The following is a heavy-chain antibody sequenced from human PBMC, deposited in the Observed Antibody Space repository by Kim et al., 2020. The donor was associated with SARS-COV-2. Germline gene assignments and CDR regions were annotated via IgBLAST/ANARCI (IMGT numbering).Heavy chain of an antibody. CDR2: ISIGHDDT. CDR3: ARGSGWAFDY. V-gene: IGHV1-3*04. Sequence: ASVKVSCKASGYTFINYVMHWVRQAPGQRLEWMGLISIGHDDTKYSQKFRGRVTITRDTTASTAYMELSSLRSEDTAVYYCARGSGWAFDYLGQGTLVTVAS. D-gene: IGHD6-19*01. CDR1: GYTFINYV. J-gene: IGHJ4*02.